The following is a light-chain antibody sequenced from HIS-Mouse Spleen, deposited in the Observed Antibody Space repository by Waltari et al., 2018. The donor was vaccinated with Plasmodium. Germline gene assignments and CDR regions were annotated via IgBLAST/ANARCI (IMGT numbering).Light chain of an antibody. CDR3: YSTDSSGNHRV. V-gene: IGLV3-10*01. CDR2: EDS. Sequence: SYELTQPPSVSVSPGQTARITCSGDALPKKYAYWYRQKSGQAPVRVIYEDSKRPSGSPEGFSGSSSGTMATLTISGAQVEDEADYYCYSTDSSGNHRVFGGGTKLTVL. CDR1: ALPKKY. J-gene: IGLJ3*02.